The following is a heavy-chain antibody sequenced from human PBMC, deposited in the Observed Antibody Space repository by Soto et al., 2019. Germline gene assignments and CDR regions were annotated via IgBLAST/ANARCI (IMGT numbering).Heavy chain of an antibody. D-gene: IGHD6-13*01. CDR2: ISGSGGST. V-gene: IGHV3-23*01. CDR1: GFTFSSYA. Sequence: GGSLRLSCAASGFTFSSYAMSWVRQAPGKGLEWVSAISGSGGSTYYADSVKGRFTISRDNSKNTLYLQMNSLRAEDKAVYYCAKLSVSVGYSSSWPNRTFDYWGQGTLVTVSS. J-gene: IGHJ4*02. CDR3: AKLSVSVGYSSSWPNRTFDY.